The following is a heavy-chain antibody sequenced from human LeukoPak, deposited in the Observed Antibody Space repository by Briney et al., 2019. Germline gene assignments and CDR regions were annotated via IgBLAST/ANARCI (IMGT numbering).Heavy chain of an antibody. Sequence: SETLSLTCTVSGGSISSSSYYWGWIRQPPGKGLEWIGSIYYSGSTYYNPSLKSRVTISVDTSKNQCSLKLSSVTAADTAVYYCARRGGYCSGGSCYKAAFDIWGQGTMVTVSS. CDR3: ARRGGYCSGGSCYKAAFDI. CDR2: IYYSGST. CDR1: GGSISSSSYY. J-gene: IGHJ3*02. D-gene: IGHD2-15*01. V-gene: IGHV4-39*01.